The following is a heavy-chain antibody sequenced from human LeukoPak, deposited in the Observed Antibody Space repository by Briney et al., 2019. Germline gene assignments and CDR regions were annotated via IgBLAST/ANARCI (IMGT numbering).Heavy chain of an antibody. J-gene: IGHJ3*02. V-gene: IGHV4-34*01. CDR2: INHSGST. Sequence: SETLSLTCAVYGGSFSGYYWSWIRQPPGKGLEWIGEINHSGSTNYNPSLKSRVTISVDTSKNQFSLKLSSETAADTAVYYCARTWIQLWLRRAFDIWGQGTMVTVSS. CDR1: GGSFSGYY. CDR3: ARTWIQLWLRRAFDI. D-gene: IGHD5-18*01.